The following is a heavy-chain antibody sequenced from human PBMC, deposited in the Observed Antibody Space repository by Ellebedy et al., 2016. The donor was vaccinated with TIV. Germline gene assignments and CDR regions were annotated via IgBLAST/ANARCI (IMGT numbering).Heavy chain of an antibody. CDR2: INPSGGST. CDR1: GYTFTGYY. CDR3: AREASVAGKGSNFDY. V-gene: IGHV1-46*04. J-gene: IGHJ4*02. Sequence: ASVKVSCKASGYTFTGYYMHWVRQAPGQGLEWMGIINPSGGSTSYAQKLQGRVTMTRDTSTSTVYMELSSLRSEDTAVYYCAREASVAGKGSNFDYWGQGTLVTVSS. D-gene: IGHD6-19*01.